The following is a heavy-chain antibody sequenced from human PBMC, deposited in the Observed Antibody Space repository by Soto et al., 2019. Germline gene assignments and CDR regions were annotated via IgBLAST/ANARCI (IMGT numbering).Heavy chain of an antibody. CDR3: ARVHNHDGNFDY. V-gene: IGHV4-59*01. CDR2: IYYSGST. D-gene: IGHD1-1*01. J-gene: IGHJ4*02. Sequence: SETLSLTCTVSVGSISSYYWSLIRQPPGKGLEWIGYIYYSGSTNYNPSLKSRVTISVDTSKNKFSLKLSSVTAADTAVYYCARVHNHDGNFDYWGQGTLVTVSS. CDR1: VGSISSYY.